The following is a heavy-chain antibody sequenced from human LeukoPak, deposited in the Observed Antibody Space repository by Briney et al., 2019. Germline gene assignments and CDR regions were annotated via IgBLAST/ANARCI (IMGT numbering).Heavy chain of an antibody. CDR1: GGSFSGYY. J-gene: IGHJ5*02. CDR3: ARRLGCSSTSCRNRKGRKYNWFDP. V-gene: IGHV4-34*01. CDR2: INHSGST. Sequence: SETLSLTCAVYGGSFSGYYWSWIRQPPGKGLEWIGEINHSGSTNYNPSLKSRVTISVDTSKNQFSLKLSSVTAADTAVYYCARRLGCSSTSCRNRKGRKYNWFDPWGQGTLVTVSS. D-gene: IGHD2-2*01.